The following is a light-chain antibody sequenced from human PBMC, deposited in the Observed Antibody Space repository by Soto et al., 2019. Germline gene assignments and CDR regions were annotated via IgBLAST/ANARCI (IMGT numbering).Light chain of an antibody. Sequence: QSVLTQPPSASGTPGQRVTISCSGSISNIGGNPVNWYQQLPGTAPKLLMYTNNQRPSGVPDRFSGSKSGTSASLAISGLQSEDEADYYCAAWDDSLNGVVFGGGTKVTVL. V-gene: IGLV1-44*01. CDR2: TNN. CDR3: AAWDDSLNGVV. J-gene: IGLJ2*01. CDR1: ISNIGGNP.